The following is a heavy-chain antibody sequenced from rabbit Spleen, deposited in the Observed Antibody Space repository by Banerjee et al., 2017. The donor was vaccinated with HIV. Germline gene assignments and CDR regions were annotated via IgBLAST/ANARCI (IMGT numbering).Heavy chain of an antibody. CDR2: IDPIFGGT. V-gene: IGHV1S47*01. Sequence: QEQLEESGGGLVKPEGSLTLTCKASGFPFSNKAVMCWVRQAPGKGLEWIGYIDPIFGGTYYASWVNGRFSISRENTQNTVSLQLNSLTVADTATYFCVRNSGWGVSYFTLWGLGTLVTVS. J-gene: IGHJ4*01. CDR3: VRNSGWGVSYFTL. D-gene: IGHD4-1*01. CDR1: GFPFSNKA.